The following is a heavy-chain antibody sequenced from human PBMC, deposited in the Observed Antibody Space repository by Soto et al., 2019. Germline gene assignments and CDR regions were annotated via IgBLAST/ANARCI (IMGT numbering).Heavy chain of an antibody. Sequence: XGSLRVSFVVSGFMLTKHWMCWVRQAPGKGLEWLANINEDGSEKNYVDSVKGRFTISRDNAKNSLYLQMSSLRAEDTAVYYCARCGSYGFAWFYYSAMEVWGQGTAVTAP. D-gene: IGHD5-18*01. CDR3: ARCGSYGFAWFYYSAMEV. V-gene: IGHV3-7*01. CDR2: INEDGSEK. J-gene: IGHJ6*02. CDR1: GFMLTKHW.